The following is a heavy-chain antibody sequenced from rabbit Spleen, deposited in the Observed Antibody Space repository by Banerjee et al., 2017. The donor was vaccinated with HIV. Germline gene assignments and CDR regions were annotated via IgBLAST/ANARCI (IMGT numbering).Heavy chain of an antibody. Sequence: QEQLVESGGGLVQPGGSLKLSCKASGFDFSSYGVSWVRQAPGKGLEWIGYIVPIFGVTYYANWVNGRFTISSHDAQNTLYLQLNSLAAADTATYFCVRGSGDTNNAYNLWGQGTLVTVS. J-gene: IGHJ3*01. D-gene: IGHD6-1*01. CDR1: GFDFSSYG. CDR2: IVPIFGVT. CDR3: VRGSGDTNNAYNL. V-gene: IGHV1S47*01.